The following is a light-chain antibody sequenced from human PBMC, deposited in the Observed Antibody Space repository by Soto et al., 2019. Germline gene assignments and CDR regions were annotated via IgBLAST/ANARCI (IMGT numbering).Light chain of an antibody. CDR1: SSNIGAGYD. J-gene: IGLJ2*01. CDR3: AAWDDSLSGV. Sequence: QSVLTQPPSVSGAPGQRVTISCTGSSSNIGAGYDVHWYQQLPGTAPKLLIYANNNRPSGVPDRFAGSKSGTSVSLAITGLQSDDEADYYCAAWDDSLSGVFGGGTKLTVL. CDR2: ANN. V-gene: IGLV1-40*01.